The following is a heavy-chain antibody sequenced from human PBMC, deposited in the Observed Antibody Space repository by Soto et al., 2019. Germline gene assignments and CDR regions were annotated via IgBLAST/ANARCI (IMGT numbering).Heavy chain of an antibody. CDR1: GGSINGNNYY. V-gene: IGHV4-39*01. J-gene: IGHJ4*02. D-gene: IGHD2-15*01. Sequence: ASETLSLTCTVSGGSINGNNYYWARIRQPPGKGLAWIASIYYDGSTYYNPSLKSRVTISIDTSKNQFSLRLRSVTAADTAIYYCAKVVVAATRHTDFDSWGQGTLVTVSS. CDR2: IYYDGST. CDR3: AKVVVAATRHTDFDS.